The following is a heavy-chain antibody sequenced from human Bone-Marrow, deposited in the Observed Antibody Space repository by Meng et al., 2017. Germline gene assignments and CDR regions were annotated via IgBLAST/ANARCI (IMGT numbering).Heavy chain of an antibody. J-gene: IGHJ4*01. D-gene: IGHD4-17*01. CDR2: ISWNSGSI. Sequence: SLKISCAASGFTFSSYSMNWVRQAPGKGLEWVSGISWNSGSIGYADSVKGRFTISRDNAKNSLYLQMNSLRAEDTALYYCAKASRLRTYYFDYWGQGTQVTVSS. CDR3: AKASRLRTYYFDY. CDR1: GFTFSSYS. V-gene: IGHV3-9*01.